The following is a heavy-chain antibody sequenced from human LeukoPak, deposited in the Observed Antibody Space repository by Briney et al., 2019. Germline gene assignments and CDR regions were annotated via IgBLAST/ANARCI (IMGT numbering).Heavy chain of an antibody. J-gene: IGHJ4*02. D-gene: IGHD3-22*01. CDR3: AREGEDYYDSSGYYFVY. Sequence: GGSLRLSCAASGFTVSSNYMSWVRQAPGKGLEWVSVIYSGGSTYYADSVKGRFTISRDNSKNTLYLQMNSLRAEDTAVYYCAREGEDYYDSSGYYFVYWGQGTLVTVSS. V-gene: IGHV3-53*01. CDR2: IYSGGST. CDR1: GFTVSSNY.